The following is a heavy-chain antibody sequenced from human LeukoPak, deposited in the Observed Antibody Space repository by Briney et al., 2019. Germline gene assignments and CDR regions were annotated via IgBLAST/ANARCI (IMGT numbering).Heavy chain of an antibody. CDR2: ISYDGSNK. D-gene: IGHD4-17*01. J-gene: IGHJ4*02. V-gene: IGHV3-30*04. Sequence: GALILSCAAAGFTFSSYAMHWVRQAPANGLEGVAVISYDGSNKYYADSVKGRFTISRDNSKNTLYLQMNSLRAEDTAVYYCAREVMHYGDYYFDYWGQGTLVTVSS. CDR3: AREVMHYGDYYFDY. CDR1: GFTFSSYA.